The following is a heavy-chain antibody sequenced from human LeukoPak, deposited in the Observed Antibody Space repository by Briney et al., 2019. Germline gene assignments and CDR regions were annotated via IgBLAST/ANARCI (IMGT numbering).Heavy chain of an antibody. V-gene: IGHV4-34*01. CDR2: INHSGST. CDR3: ARGLIIGSCYFDY. D-gene: IGHD2-15*01. Sequence: PSGTLSLTCAVYGGSFSGYYWSWIRQPPGKGLEWIGEINHSGSTNYNPSLKSRVTIPVDTSKNQFSLKLSSVTAADTAVYYCARGLIIGSCYFDYWGQGTLVTVSS. CDR1: GGSFSGYY. J-gene: IGHJ4*02.